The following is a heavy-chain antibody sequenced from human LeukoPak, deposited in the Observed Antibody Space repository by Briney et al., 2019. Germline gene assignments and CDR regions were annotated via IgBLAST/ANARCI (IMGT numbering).Heavy chain of an antibody. CDR3: ARAGNIRFDY. CDR1: GFSFSTYA. D-gene: IGHD1/OR15-1a*01. CDR2: FSGNGGST. J-gene: IGHJ4*02. V-gene: IGHV3-23*01. Sequence: GGSLRLSCAASGFSFSTYAMSWVRQAPGKGLEWVSGFSGNGGSTYYADSAKGRFTISRDNSKNTLYLQMTSLRAEGTAVYYCARAGNIRFDYWGQGTLVTVSS.